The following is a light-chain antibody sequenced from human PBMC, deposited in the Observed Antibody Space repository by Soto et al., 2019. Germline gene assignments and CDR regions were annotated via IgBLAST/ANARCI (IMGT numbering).Light chain of an antibody. V-gene: IGLV3-21*02. CDR1: NIGRKG. Sequence: SYELTQPPSGSVAPGQTARVTCGGANIGRKGVHWYRHTPGQSPVMVLDDDSDRPSGSPERISGSNSGNTATLTISNIEAGDEADYYCQVWDSNREQIYVFGGGTKVTVL. CDR2: DDS. J-gene: IGLJ1*01. CDR3: QVWDSNREQIYV.